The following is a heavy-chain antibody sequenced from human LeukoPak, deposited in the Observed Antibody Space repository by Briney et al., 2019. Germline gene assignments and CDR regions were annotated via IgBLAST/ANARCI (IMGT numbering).Heavy chain of an antibody. Sequence: SQTLSLTCAISGDSVSSNSVTWSWIRQSPSRGLEWLGRTYYNSKWHNDYAISVKSRITINADTSKNQFSLKLSSVTAADTAVYYCASTAMVKVDTFDIWGQGTMVTVSS. CDR1: GDSVSSNSVT. V-gene: IGHV6-1*01. D-gene: IGHD5-18*01. CDR3: ASTAMVKVDTFDI. J-gene: IGHJ3*02. CDR2: TYYNSKWHN.